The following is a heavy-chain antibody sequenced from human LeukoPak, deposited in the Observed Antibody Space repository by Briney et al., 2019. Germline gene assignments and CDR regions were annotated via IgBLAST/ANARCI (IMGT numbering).Heavy chain of an antibody. D-gene: IGHD6-13*01. J-gene: IGHJ4*02. CDR2: ISYDGSNK. Sequence: GGSLRLSCAASGFTFSSYAMHWVRQAPGKGLEWVAVISYDGSNKYYADSVKGRFTISRDNSKNTLYLQMNSLRAEDTAVYYCARAPSSSWSSGYYFDYWGQGTLVTVSS. CDR1: GFTFSSYA. V-gene: IGHV3-30-3*01. CDR3: ARAPSSSWSSGYYFDY.